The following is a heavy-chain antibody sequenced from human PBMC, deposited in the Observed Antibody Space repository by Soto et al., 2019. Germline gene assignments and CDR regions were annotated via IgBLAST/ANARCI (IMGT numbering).Heavy chain of an antibody. Sequence: QLTLKESGPVLVKTPEPLSLPCTVSGFSLSNARMGVSWILQPTGKSLEWLANIFSNDEKSYTTSLKTKPTTSKEPSKGNVGLTLTNMETADTATNYCARIGGVPPLNWLVHFGQ. V-gene: IGHV2-26*01. D-gene: IGHD3-16*01. CDR2: IFSNDEK. CDR1: GFSLSNARMG. CDR3: ARIGGVPPLNWLVH. J-gene: IGHJ5*02.